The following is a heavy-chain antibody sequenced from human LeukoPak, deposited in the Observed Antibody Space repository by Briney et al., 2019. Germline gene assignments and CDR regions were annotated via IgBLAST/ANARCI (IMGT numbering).Heavy chain of an antibody. Sequence: TLSLTCTVSGGSISSVGYYWSWIRQPPGKGLEWIGYIYHSGSTYYNPSLKSRVTISVDRSKNQFSLKLTSVTAAGTAVYYCARSITNFGVAWEFPFDYWGQGTLVTVSS. V-gene: IGHV4-30-2*01. CDR2: IYHSGST. J-gene: IGHJ4*02. CDR1: GGSISSVGYY. D-gene: IGHD3-3*01. CDR3: ARSITNFGVAWEFPFDY.